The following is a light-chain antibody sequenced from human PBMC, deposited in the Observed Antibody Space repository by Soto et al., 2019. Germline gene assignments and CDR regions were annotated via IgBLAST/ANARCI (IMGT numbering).Light chain of an antibody. CDR3: KQYGRT. Sequence: EILLTQSPCTLSLSPGDRATLSFRVSESVSDTYIAWYQQKPGQSPSLLFYGASNRATGIPDRFRGSGSGTDFTLTIRRLELEDFGMYYCKQYGRTFGQGTKVDIK. V-gene: IGKV3-20*01. CDR2: GAS. CDR1: ESVSDTY. J-gene: IGKJ1*01.